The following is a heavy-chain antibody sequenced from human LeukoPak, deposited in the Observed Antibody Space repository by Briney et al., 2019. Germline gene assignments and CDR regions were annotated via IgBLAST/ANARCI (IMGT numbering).Heavy chain of an antibody. D-gene: IGHD2-2*01. CDR2: IYYSGST. CDR3: AREGGIGYCSSTSCRENWFDP. V-gene: IGHV4-30-4*01. CDR1: GGSISSGDYY. Sequence: SQTLSLICTVSGGSISSGDYYWSWIRQPPGKGLEWIGYIYYSGSTYYNPSLKSRVTISVDTSKNQFSLKLSSVTAADTAVYYCAREGGIGYCSSTSCRENWFDPWGQGTLVTVSS. J-gene: IGHJ5*02.